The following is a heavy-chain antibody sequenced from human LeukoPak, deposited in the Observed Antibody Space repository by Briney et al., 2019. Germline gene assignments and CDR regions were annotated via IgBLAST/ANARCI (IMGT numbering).Heavy chain of an antibody. D-gene: IGHD4-17*01. CDR1: GFTFSNYA. CDR3: AKARTAKGYQYGMDV. CDR2: ITASGGTT. V-gene: IGHV3-23*01. J-gene: IGHJ6*02. Sequence: GGSLRLSCAASGFTFSNYARNWVRQAPGKGLEWVGSITASGGTTYYADSLKGRFTISRDNSRNTLYLEMNTLRAEDTALYYCAKARTAKGYQYGMDVWGQGTTVTVSS.